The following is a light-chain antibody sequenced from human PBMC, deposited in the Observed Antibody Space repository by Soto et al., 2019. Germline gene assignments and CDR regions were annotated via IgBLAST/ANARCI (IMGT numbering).Light chain of an antibody. J-gene: IGLJ2*01. CDR2: LNSDGSH. CDR3: QTRGTGMGVV. V-gene: IGLV4-69*01. CDR1: SGHSSYA. Sequence: QLVLTQSPSASASLGASVKLTCTLSSGHSSYAIAWHQQQPEKGPRYLMKLNSDGSHSKGDGIPDRFSGSSSGAERYLTISSLQSEDEADYYCQTRGTGMGVVFGGGTQLTVL.